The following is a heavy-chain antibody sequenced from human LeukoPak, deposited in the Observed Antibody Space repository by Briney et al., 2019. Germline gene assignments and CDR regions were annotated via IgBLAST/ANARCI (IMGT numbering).Heavy chain of an antibody. CDR1: RFTVSSNY. CDR3: ARDTVTTFRFRDYQHYGMDV. Sequence: GGSLRLSCAASRFTVSSNYMSWVRQAPGKGLEWVSVIYSGGSTYYADSVKGRFTISRDNSKNTLYLQMNSLRAEDTAVYHCARDTVTTFRFRDYQHYGMDVWGQGTTVTVSS. J-gene: IGHJ6*02. CDR2: IYSGGST. V-gene: IGHV3-53*01. D-gene: IGHD4-17*01.